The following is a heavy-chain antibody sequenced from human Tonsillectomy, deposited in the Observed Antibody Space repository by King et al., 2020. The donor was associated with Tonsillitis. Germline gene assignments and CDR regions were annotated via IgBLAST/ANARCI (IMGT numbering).Heavy chain of an antibody. Sequence: EQQLVQSGGGLVQPGGSLRLSCAASGFTFSSYGMSWVRQAPGKGLEWVSTIYSGGNFTYYADSVKGRFTISRENSKNTLFLQMNSLRAEDTAVYYCAKDWDRYDFLTGSDYWGQGILVTVSS. J-gene: IGHJ4*02. CDR3: AKDWDRYDFLTGSDY. V-gene: IGHV3-23*03. CDR2: IYSGGNFT. CDR1: GFTFSSYG. D-gene: IGHD3-9*01.